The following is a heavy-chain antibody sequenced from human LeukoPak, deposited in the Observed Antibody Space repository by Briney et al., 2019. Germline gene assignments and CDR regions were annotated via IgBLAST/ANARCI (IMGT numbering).Heavy chain of an antibody. V-gene: IGHV3-21*01. Sequence: GGSLILSCAASGFTFSSYSMNWVRQAPGKGLEWVSSINSSSSYIYYADSVKGRFTISREKAKNSLYLQMNKLGAEDTDVYYCARDCRDILTGYPPGFYGMDVWGQGTTVSVSS. CDR1: GFTFSSYS. J-gene: IGHJ6*02. CDR2: INSSSSYI. CDR3: ARDCRDILTGYPPGFYGMDV. D-gene: IGHD3-9*01.